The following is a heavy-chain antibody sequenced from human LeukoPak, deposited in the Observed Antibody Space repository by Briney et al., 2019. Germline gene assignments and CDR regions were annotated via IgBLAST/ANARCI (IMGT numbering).Heavy chain of an antibody. CDR1: GGSITSYY. D-gene: IGHD6-13*01. V-gene: IGHV4-59*01. CDR3: ASYSNSWYYFDY. J-gene: IGHJ4*02. CDR2: MYYSGNS. Sequence: SETLSLTCTVSGGSITSYYWSWIRQPPGKGLEWVGYMYYSGNSYYNPSLKSRVTISVDTSKNQFSLKLSSMTAADTAVYYCASYSNSWYYFDYWGQGTLVTVSS.